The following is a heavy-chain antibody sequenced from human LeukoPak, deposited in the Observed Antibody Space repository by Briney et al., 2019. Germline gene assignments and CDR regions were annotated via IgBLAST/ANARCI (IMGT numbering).Heavy chain of an antibody. CDR3: ATVFPQRGYYYMDV. CDR2: LDPEGGGL. V-gene: IGHV1-24*01. D-gene: IGHD6-25*01. Sequence: ASVKVSCKVSGNSLIYLSMHWVRQAPGKGLEWLGGLDPEGGGLIYAQHLQGRVIMTEDTSTDTGYMELRSLKSEDTGVYYCATVFPQRGYYYMDVWGTGTTVTISS. J-gene: IGHJ6*03. CDR1: GNSLIYLS.